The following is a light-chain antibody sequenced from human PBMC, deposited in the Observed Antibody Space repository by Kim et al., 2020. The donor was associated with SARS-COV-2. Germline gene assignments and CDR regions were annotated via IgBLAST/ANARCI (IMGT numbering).Light chain of an antibody. CDR3: QQYLKSPLT. CDR2: DTS. V-gene: IGKV3-20*01. Sequence: PGERATLSCRASQSVGSRYLAWFQQKPGQPPRLLMYDTSKRATDVPDRFSGSGSGTDFTLTVSRLEAEDYAVYYCQQYLKSPLTFGGGTKVDIK. J-gene: IGKJ4*01. CDR1: QSVGSRY.